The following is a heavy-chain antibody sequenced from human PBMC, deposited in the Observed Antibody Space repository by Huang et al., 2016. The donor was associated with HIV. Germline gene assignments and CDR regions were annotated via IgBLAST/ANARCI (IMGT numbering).Heavy chain of an antibody. J-gene: IGHJ5*02. CDR3: ARGGLLWFGELST. CDR1: GYTFTNYD. Sequence: QVQLVQSGAEVKKPGASVKVSCKASGYTFTNYDINWVRQATGQGLEWMGWINPNSGDTGCAQKFKGRVTMTRNTSISTAYMELSSLRSEDTAVYYCARGGLLWFGELSTWGQGTLVTVSS. D-gene: IGHD3-10*01. CDR2: INPNSGDT. V-gene: IGHV1-8*01.